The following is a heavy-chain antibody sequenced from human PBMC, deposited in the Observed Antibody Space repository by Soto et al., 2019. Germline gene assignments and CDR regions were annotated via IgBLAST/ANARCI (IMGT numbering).Heavy chain of an antibody. CDR2: VNPNNGDT. D-gene: IGHD3-10*01. CDR3: AKVSRKGSAIDFDY. J-gene: IGHJ4*02. V-gene: IGHV1-8*01. Sequence: QVQLVQSGAELKKPGASVKVSCKASGYTFSNYDMNWVRQATGQGPEWIGWVNPNNGDTGYAPKFQGRVTLTTDISTTTAYMELTSLRSEDTAISYCAKVSRKGSAIDFDYWGQGTLITVSS. CDR1: GYTFSNYD.